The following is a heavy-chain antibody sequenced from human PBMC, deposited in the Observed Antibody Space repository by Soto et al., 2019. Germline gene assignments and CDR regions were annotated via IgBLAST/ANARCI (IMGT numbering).Heavy chain of an antibody. CDR2: IRSQGDGGTA. V-gene: IGHV3-15*01. CDR3: ITAPLR. CDR1: GFTFSNAW. J-gene: IGHJ4*02. Sequence: QLVESWGGFVKPGMSLRLTCAASGFTFSNAWMTWARQAPGKGLERVGLIRSQGDGGTADYAPPVRGRFTISRDDSQSMVFLHMDNLQPEDTAVYYCITAPLRWGRGTLVTVSS.